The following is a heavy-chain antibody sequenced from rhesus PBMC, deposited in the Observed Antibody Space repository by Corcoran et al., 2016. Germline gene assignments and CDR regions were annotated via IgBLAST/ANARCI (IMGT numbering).Heavy chain of an antibody. Sequence: QVQLQESGPGLVKPSETLSLTCAVSGGSISDDYYWTWIRQPPGKGQEWNGYIYGSGGGTNYNPSHKKRVTISIYMSKNQFSLKLSSVTAADTAVYYCARDGSMNTVTTPYDYWGQGVLVTVSS. CDR3: ARDGSMNTVTTPYDY. D-gene: IGHD4-23*01. CDR2: IYGSGGGT. J-gene: IGHJ4*01. CDR1: GGSISDDYY. V-gene: IGHV4-106*01.